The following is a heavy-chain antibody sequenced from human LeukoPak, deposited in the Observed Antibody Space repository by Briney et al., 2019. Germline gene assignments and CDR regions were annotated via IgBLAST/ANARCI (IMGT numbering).Heavy chain of an antibody. CDR3: ARAPNPYSYGKGSWFDP. Sequence: ASVKVSCKASGYTFTGYYMHWVRQAPGQGLEWMGWINPNSGGANYAQKFQGRVTMTRDTSISTAYMELSRLRSDDTAVYYCARAPNPYSYGKGSWFDPWGQGTLVTVSS. CDR1: GYTFTGYY. V-gene: IGHV1-2*02. CDR2: INPNSGGA. D-gene: IGHD5-18*01. J-gene: IGHJ5*02.